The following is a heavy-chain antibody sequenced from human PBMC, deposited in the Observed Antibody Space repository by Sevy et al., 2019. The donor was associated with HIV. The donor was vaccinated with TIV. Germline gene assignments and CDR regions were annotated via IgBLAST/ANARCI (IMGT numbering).Heavy chain of an antibody. CDR3: SRGLIQVPFDY. Sequence: ASVQVSCKASVGTFSSYAISWVRQAPGQGLEWMGGIIPIFGTANYAQKFQGRVTITADESTSTASMELSSLRSEDTAVYYCSRGLIQVPFDYWGQGTLVTVSS. CDR1: VGTFSSYA. V-gene: IGHV1-69*13. J-gene: IGHJ4*02. CDR2: IIPIFGTA.